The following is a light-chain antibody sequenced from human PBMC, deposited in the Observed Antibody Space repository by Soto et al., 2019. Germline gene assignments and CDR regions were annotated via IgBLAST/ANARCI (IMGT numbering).Light chain of an antibody. CDR2: AAS. Sequence: DIQMTQSPSSLSASVGDRVTITCRASQDIRNDLGWFQQKPGKAPKRLIYAASSLQSGVPLRFSGSGSGTEFTLTISSLEPEDFAVYYCQQRSVWPITFGQGTRLEIK. V-gene: IGKV1-17*01. J-gene: IGKJ5*01. CDR3: QQRSVWPIT. CDR1: QDIRND.